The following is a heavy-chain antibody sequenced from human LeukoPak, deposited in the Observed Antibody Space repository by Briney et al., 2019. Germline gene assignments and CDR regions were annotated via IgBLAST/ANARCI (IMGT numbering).Heavy chain of an antibody. V-gene: IGHV3-7*01. J-gene: IGHJ4*02. D-gene: IGHD5-12*01. CDR3: ARDPRARFDY. Sequence: GGALRLSCAAAGCTFSSYWMSGVRQAPGKGLEWVANIKQDGSEEYYVDSVKGRLTISRDNAKNSLYLQMNSLRAEDTAVYYCARDPRARFDYWGQGTLVTVSS. CDR2: IKQDGSEE. CDR1: GCTFSSYW.